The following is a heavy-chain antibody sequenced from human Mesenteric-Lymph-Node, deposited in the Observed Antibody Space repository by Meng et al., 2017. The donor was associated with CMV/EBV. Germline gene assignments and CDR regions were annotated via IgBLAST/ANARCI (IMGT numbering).Heavy chain of an antibody. CDR3: ARDLVVVPAARFSRWNY. V-gene: IGHV3-7*01. Sequence: GESLKISCAGSGFTFRAYWMTWVRQAPGKGLEWVANIKEDGSEKYYLHSVKGRFTISRDNAKNSLYLQMNSLTAEDTAVYYCARDLVVVPAARFSRWNYWGQGTLVTVSS. CDR1: GFTFRAYW. D-gene: IGHD2-2*01. J-gene: IGHJ4*02. CDR2: IKEDGSEK.